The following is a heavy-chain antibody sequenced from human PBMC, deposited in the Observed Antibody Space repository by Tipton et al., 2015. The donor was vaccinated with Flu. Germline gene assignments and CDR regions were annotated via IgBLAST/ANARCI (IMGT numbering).Heavy chain of an antibody. Sequence: SLRLSCAASGFTFTYFGMNWVRLAPGKGLEWVSFISSSGSHTDYRDSVRGRFTVSRDDAKNSLYLQMNNLRAEDTAVYFCVGGSGWLSDHWGQGTLATVSS. V-gene: IGHV3-21*01. J-gene: IGHJ4*02. D-gene: IGHD6-19*01. CDR2: ISSSGSHT. CDR3: VGGSGWLSDH. CDR1: GFTFTYFG.